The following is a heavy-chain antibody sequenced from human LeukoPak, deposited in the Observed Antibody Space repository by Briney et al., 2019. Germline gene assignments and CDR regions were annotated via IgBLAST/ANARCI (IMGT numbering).Heavy chain of an antibody. D-gene: IGHD3-22*01. CDR3: ATDTYYYDSSGYQY. J-gene: IGHJ4*02. CDR1: GYTLTELS. V-gene: IGHV1-24*01. CDR2: FDPEDGET. Sequence: ASVKVSCKVSGYTLTELSMHWVRQAPGKGLEWMGGFDPEDGETIYAQKFQGRVTMTEDTSTDTAYMELSSLRSEDTAVYYCATDTYYYDSSGYQYWGQGTLVTVSS.